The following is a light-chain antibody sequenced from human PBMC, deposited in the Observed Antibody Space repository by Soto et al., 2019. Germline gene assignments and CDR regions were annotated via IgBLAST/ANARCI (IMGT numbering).Light chain of an antibody. J-gene: IGKJ5*01. CDR1: QSASSSK. V-gene: IGKV3-20*01. CDR2: GAS. CDR3: QQYGGSPRIT. Sequence: IVLTQYPGNLSVSPGERATLSCRASQSASSSKLAWYQQKLGQAPRLLIYGASSRATGIPDRFSGSGSGTDFTLTISRLETEDVAIYYCQQYGGSPRITFGQGTRLEIK.